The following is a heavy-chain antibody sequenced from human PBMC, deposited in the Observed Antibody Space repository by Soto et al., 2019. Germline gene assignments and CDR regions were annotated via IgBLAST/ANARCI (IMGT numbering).Heavy chain of an antibody. D-gene: IGHD6-13*01. CDR3: ARAARGGSSWPCDY. V-gene: IGHV4-4*02. CDR1: GGSISSSNW. Sequence: QVQLQESGPGLVKPSGTLSLTCAVSGGSISSSNWWSWVRQPPGKGLEWIGEIYHSGSTNYNPSLKSRGTLXVXKXXSQFSLKLSSVTAADTAVYYCARAARGGSSWPCDYWGQGTLVTVSS. CDR2: IYHSGST. J-gene: IGHJ4*02.